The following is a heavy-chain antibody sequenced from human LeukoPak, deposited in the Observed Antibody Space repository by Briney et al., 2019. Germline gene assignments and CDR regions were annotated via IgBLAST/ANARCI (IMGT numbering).Heavy chain of an antibody. CDR2: IYTSGST. J-gene: IGHJ4*02. CDR1: GGSISSYC. D-gene: IGHD3-10*01. Sequence: SETLSLTCTVSGGSISSYCWSWIRQPAGKGLEWIGRIYTSGSTNYNPSLKSRVTMSVDTSKNQFSLKLSSVTAADTAVYYCARETMVRGVYDYWGQGTLVTVSS. V-gene: IGHV4-4*07. CDR3: ARETMVRGVYDY.